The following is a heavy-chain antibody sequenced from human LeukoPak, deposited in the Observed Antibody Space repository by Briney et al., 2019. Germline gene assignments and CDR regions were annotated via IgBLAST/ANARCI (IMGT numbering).Heavy chain of an antibody. J-gene: IGHJ4*02. CDR1: GFTFSSYG. CDR3: ARDAGYGYDRFDY. V-gene: IGHV3-7*01. Sequence: PGGTLRLSCGASGFTFSSYGMSWVRQAPGKGLEWVANIKEDGSDKNYVESMKGRYTISRDNAQNSLYLQMNRLGVEDTAVYYCARDAGYGYDRFDYWGQGTQVTVSS. CDR2: IKEDGSDK. D-gene: IGHD5-18*01.